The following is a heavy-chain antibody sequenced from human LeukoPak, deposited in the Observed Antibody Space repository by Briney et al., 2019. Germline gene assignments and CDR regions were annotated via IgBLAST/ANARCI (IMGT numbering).Heavy chain of an antibody. D-gene: IGHD4-17*01. V-gene: IGHV3-21*01. CDR3: ARDLNDYGDYVFDY. J-gene: IGHJ4*02. CDR2: ISSSSSYI. Sequence: GGSLRLSCAASGFTFSSYSMSWVRQAPGKGLEWVSYISSSSSYIYYADSVKGRFTISRDNAKNSLYLQMNCLRAEDTAVYYCARDLNDYGDYVFDYWGQGTLVTVSS. CDR1: GFTFSSYS.